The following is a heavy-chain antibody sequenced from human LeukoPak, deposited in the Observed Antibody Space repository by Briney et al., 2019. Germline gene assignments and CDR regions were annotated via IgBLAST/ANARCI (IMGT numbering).Heavy chain of an antibody. J-gene: IGHJ5*02. D-gene: IGHD3-10*01. CDR1: GFTFSSYW. Sequence: GGSLRLSCAASGFTFSSYWMSWVRQAPGKGLEWVANIKQDGSEKYYVDSVKGRFTISRDNAENSLYLQMNSLRAEDTAVYYCARGKLWFGELSRFDPWGQGTLVTVSS. CDR2: IKQDGSEK. V-gene: IGHV3-7*04. CDR3: ARGKLWFGELSRFDP.